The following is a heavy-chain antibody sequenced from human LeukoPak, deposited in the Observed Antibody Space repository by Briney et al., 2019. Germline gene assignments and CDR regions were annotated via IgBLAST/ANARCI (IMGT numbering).Heavy chain of an antibody. V-gene: IGHV4-4*07. CDR3: ARGGGGLFYPHAFDI. CDR1: GDSISTYW. Sequence: SETLSLTCSVSGDSISTYWWNWIRQPAGKGLEWIGRIYTSGSTNYNPSLKSRVTMSVDASKNHFSLKLSSVTAADTAMFFCARGGGGLFYPHAFDIWGQGTMVTVSS. J-gene: IGHJ3*02. CDR2: IYTSGST. D-gene: IGHD2-15*01.